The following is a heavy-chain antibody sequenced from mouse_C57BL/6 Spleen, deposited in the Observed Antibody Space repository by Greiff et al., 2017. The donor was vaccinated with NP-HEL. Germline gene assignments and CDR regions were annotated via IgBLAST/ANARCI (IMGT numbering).Heavy chain of an antibody. J-gene: IGHJ2*01. CDR3: TRSGGYPSFDY. Sequence: QVQLQQPGAELVRPGASVTLSCKASGYTFTDYEMHWVKQTPVHGLEWIGAIDPETGGTAYNQKFKGKAILTADKSSSTAYMELRSLTSEDSAVYYCTRSGGYPSFDYWGQGTTLTVSS. CDR2: IDPETGGT. V-gene: IGHV1-15*01. D-gene: IGHD2-2*01. CDR1: GYTFTDYE.